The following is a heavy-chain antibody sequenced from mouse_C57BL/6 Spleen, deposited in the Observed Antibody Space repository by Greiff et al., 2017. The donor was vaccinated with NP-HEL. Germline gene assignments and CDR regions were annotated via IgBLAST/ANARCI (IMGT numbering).Heavy chain of an antibody. J-gene: IGHJ3*01. CDR3: AKKGIYGSYGFAY. D-gene: IGHD1-1*02. V-gene: IGHV1-4*01. Sequence: VQLQQSGAELARPGASVKMSCKASGYTFTSYTMHWVKQRPGQGLEWIGYINPSSGYTKYNQKFKDKATLTADKSSSTAYMQLSSLTSEDTAVYYCAKKGIYGSYGFAYWGQGTLVTVSA. CDR2: INPSSGYT. CDR1: GYTFTSYT.